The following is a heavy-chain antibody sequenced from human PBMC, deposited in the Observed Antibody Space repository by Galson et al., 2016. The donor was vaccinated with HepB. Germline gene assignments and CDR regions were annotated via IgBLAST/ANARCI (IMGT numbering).Heavy chain of an antibody. CDR1: GFTFSWAS. Sequence: SLRLSCAASGFTFSWASMSWVRQAPGKGLEWVANINQDGSQKYYVDSVKGRFTLSRDNAKNSLYLQMNSLRAEGTAVYFCASGAADYWGQGTLVTVSS. J-gene: IGHJ4*02. CDR3: ASGAADY. D-gene: IGHD6-13*01. CDR2: INQDGSQK. V-gene: IGHV3-7*02.